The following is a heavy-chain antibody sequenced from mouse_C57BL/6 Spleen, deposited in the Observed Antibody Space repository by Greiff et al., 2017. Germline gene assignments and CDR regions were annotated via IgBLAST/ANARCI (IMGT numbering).Heavy chain of an antibody. Sequence: VQLQQSVAELVRPGASVKLSCTASGFNIKNTYMHWVKQRPEQGLEWIGRIDPANGNTKYAPKFQGKATITADTSSNTAYLQLSSLTSEDTAIYYWARALITTVVATRAMDYWGQGTSVTVSS. CDR1: GFNIKNTY. J-gene: IGHJ4*01. D-gene: IGHD1-1*01. CDR3: ARALITTVVATRAMDY. V-gene: IGHV14-3*01. CDR2: IDPANGNT.